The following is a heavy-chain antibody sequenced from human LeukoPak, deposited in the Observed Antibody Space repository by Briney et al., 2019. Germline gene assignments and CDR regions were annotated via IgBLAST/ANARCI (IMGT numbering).Heavy chain of an antibody. CDR3: AKDSVGDSSAMGFDY. Sequence: GGSLRLSCAASGFTFSSYAMSWVGQAPGKGPEWVSAISGSGGSTYYADSVKGRFAISRDNSKYTLYLQVNGLRAEDTAVDYCAKDSVGDSSAMGFDYWGQGTLVTVSS. V-gene: IGHV3-23*01. CDR2: ISGSGGST. D-gene: IGHD3-22*01. J-gene: IGHJ4*02. CDR1: GFTFSSYA.